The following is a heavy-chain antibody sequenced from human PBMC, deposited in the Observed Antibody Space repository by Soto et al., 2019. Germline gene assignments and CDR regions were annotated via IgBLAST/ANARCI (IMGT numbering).Heavy chain of an antibody. J-gene: IGHJ6*02. CDR2: IYHSGST. Sequence: PSETLSLTCAVSSYSISSGFYWGWIRQPPGKGLEWIGNIYHSGSTYYNPSLKSRVTISVDTAKNHFSLKLRSVTAADTAVYYCARAFYGEYAAYYYGLDVWGQGTTVTVSS. D-gene: IGHD4-17*01. CDR1: SYSISSGFY. CDR3: ARAFYGEYAAYYYGLDV. V-gene: IGHV4-38-2*01.